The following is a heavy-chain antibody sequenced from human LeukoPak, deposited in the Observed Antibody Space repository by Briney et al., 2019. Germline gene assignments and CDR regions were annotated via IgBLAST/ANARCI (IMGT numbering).Heavy chain of an antibody. Sequence: PSETLSLTCAVYGGSFSCYCWSWIRQPPGKGLEWIGETNHSGSTNYNPSLKSRVTISLDPSQIHYSLQLSSVPAADPAVYYCARGDSDIQEYYFQYWAQGPLVSVSS. CDR1: GGSFSCYC. CDR2: TNHSGST. CDR3: ARGDSDIQEYYFQY. V-gene: IGHV4-34*01. J-gene: IGHJ4*02. D-gene: IGHD3-9*01.